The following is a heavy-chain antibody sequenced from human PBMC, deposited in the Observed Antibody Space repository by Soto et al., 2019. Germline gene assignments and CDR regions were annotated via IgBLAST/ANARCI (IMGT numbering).Heavy chain of an antibody. D-gene: IGHD6-25*01. CDR1: GSTFSNYA. J-gene: IGHJ4*02. CDR2: ISGGGGST. CDR3: AKGGYGGKFDY. Sequence: GGSLRLSWAASGSTFSNYAMSWVRQAPGKGLEWVSAISGGGGSTYYADSVKGRFTISRDNSKNTLYLQMNSLRAEDTAVYYCAKGGYGGKFDYWGQGTLVTVSS. V-gene: IGHV3-23*01.